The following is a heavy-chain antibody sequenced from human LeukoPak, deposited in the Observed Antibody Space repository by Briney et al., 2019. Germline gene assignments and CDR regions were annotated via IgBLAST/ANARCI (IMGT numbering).Heavy chain of an antibody. CDR2: IRGSGGST. CDR1: GFTFSSYA. D-gene: IGHD4-17*01. Sequence: SGGSLRLSCAASGFTFSSYAMSWVRQAPGKGLEWVSAIRGSGGSTYYADSVKGRFTISRDNSKNTLYLQMNSLRAEDTAVYYCAKVDGDYVSYWGQGTLVTVSS. CDR3: AKVDGDYVSY. J-gene: IGHJ4*02. V-gene: IGHV3-23*01.